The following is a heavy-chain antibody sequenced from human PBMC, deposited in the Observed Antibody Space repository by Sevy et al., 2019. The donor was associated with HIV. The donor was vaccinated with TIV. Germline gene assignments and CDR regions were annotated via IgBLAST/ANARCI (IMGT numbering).Heavy chain of an antibody. CDR1: GFTFISYA. CDR3: ARLGMSFYK. Sequence: GGSLRLSCAASGFTFISYAMTWVRQAPGKGLEWVSAISPSGGSTYYADSVKGRFTISRDNAKNSLYLQMNSLRAEDTAVYYCARLGMSFYKWGQGTLVTVSS. D-gene: IGHD6-13*01. J-gene: IGHJ4*02. V-gene: IGHV3-23*01. CDR2: ISPSGGST.